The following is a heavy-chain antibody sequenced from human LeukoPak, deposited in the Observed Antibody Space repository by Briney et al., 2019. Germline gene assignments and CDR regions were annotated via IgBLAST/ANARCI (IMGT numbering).Heavy chain of an antibody. D-gene: IGHD3-10*01. Sequence: SETLSLTCSVSGGSISSGGYSWSWIRQLPGTGLEWIGYIYYSGTTHYNPSLKSRVTISVDASKNQSSLRLSSVTAADTAVYYCARVLGYGSGSYYPDYWGQGTLVTVSS. CDR1: GGSISSGGYS. CDR3: ARVLGYGSGSYYPDY. CDR2: IYYSGTT. J-gene: IGHJ4*02. V-gene: IGHV4-31*03.